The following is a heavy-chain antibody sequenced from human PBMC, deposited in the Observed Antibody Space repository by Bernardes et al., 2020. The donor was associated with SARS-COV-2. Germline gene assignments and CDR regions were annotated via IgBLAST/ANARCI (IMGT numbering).Heavy chain of an antibody. V-gene: IGHV3-23*01. CDR3: AKDPGLIMVKGLTMTAIPGYFQN. J-gene: IGHJ1*01. Sequence: GWSLSLSCAASGFSFSRYVMNLLHPAPAKGLDWDSGVRGSRVNTYYADPVKGRFTIPRDNAKNTLYLQMTSLRAEDTAVYDCAKDPGLIMVKGLTMTAIPGYFQNWGQGTPVTVSS. CDR1: GFSFSRYV. D-gene: IGHD3-22*01. CDR2: VRGSRVNT.